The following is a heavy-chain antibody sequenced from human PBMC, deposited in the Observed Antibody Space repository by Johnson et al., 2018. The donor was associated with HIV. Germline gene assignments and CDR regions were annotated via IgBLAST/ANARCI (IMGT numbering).Heavy chain of an antibody. CDR3: TTDSGWVPLEAFDI. CDR1: GFTFSSYW. CDR2: INSDGSST. Sequence: VQLVESGGGLVQPGGSLRLSCAASGFTFSSYWMHWVRQAPGKGLVWVSRINSDGSSTSYADSVKGRFTISRDNAKNTLYLQMNSLKTEDTAVYYCTTDSGWVPLEAFDIWGQGTMVTVSS. J-gene: IGHJ3*02. V-gene: IGHV3-74*01. D-gene: IGHD6-19*01.